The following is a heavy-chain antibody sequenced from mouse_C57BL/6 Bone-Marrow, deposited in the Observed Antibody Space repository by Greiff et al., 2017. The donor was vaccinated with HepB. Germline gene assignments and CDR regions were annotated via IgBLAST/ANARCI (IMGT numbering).Heavy chain of an antibody. J-gene: IGHJ1*03. V-gene: IGHV1-64*01. CDR1: GYTFTSYW. CDR2: IHPNSGST. Sequence: QVQLQQPGAELVKPGASVKLSCKASGYTFTSYWMHWVKQRPGQGLEWIGMIHPNSGSTNYNEKFKSKATLTVDKSSSTAYMQLSSLTSEDSAVYYCARDGLRWYFDVWGTGTTVTVSS. CDR3: ARDGLRWYFDV. D-gene: IGHD1-1*01.